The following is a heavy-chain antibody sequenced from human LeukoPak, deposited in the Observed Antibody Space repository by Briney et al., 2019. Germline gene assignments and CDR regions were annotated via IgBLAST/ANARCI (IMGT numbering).Heavy chain of an antibody. D-gene: IGHD2-2*01. CDR2: VYYDGST. Sequence: SETLSLTCAVSGYSISSGYYWGWIRQPPGKGLEWIGSVYYDGSTYHNPFLKSRVTISVDMSKNQFFVKLSSVTAADTAVYYCARTVAYCSATSCYGYWGQGTLVTVSS. CDR1: GYSISSGYY. V-gene: IGHV4-38-2*01. CDR3: ARTVAYCSATSCYGY. J-gene: IGHJ4*02.